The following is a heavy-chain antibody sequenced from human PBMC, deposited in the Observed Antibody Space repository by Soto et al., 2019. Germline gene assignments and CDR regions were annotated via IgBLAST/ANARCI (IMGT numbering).Heavy chain of an antibody. CDR1: GFTFDDHA. D-gene: IGHD6-6*01. CDR2: ISWNSGSI. J-gene: IGHJ4*02. Sequence: GGSLRLSCAASGFTFDDHAMHWVRQATGKGLEWVSGISWNSGSIGYADSVKGRFTISRDNAKNSLYLQMNSLRAEDTALYCCARVRDSSSLGPRDYWGQGTLVTVSS. V-gene: IGHV3-9*01. CDR3: ARVRDSSSLGPRDY.